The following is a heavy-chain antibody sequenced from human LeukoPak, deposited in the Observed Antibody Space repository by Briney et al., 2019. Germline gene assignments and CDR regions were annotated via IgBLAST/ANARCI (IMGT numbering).Heavy chain of an antibody. Sequence: ASVKVSCKASGYTFTGYYMHWVREAPGQGLEWMGWINPNSGGTNYAQKFQGRVTMTRDTSISTAYMELSRLRSDDTAVYYCARDRGHYDFWSGYYFYMDVWGKGTTVTVSS. D-gene: IGHD3-3*01. J-gene: IGHJ6*03. CDR2: INPNSGGT. CDR3: ARDRGHYDFWSGYYFYMDV. V-gene: IGHV1-2*02. CDR1: GYTFTGYY.